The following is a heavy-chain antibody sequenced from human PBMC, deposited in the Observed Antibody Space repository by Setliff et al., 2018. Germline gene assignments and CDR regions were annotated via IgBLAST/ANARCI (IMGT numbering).Heavy chain of an antibody. D-gene: IGHD3-22*01. CDR1: GFTFSSYT. J-gene: IGHJ4*02. Sequence: GGSLRLSCAASGFTFSSYTVNWVRQAPGKGLEWVSSISSSSSYIYYADSVKGRFTISRDNAKNSLYLQMNSLRAEDTAVYYCARVYDSSGYSFDYWGQGTLVTV. CDR3: ARVYDSSGYSFDY. V-gene: IGHV3-21*01. CDR2: ISSSSSYI.